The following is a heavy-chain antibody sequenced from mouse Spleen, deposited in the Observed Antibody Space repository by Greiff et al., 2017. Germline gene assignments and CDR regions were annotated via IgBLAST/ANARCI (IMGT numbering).Heavy chain of an antibody. CDR3: ARSQLGLRGDYAMDY. Sequence: QVQLQQSGAELVKPGASVKLSCKASGYTFTSYWMHWVKQRPGQGLEWIGMIHPNSGSTNYNEKFKSKATLTVDKSSSTAYMQLSSLTSEDSAVYYCARSQLGLRGDYAMDYWGQGTSVTVSS. CDR1: GYTFTSYW. CDR2: IHPNSGST. V-gene: IGHV1-64*01. J-gene: IGHJ4*01. D-gene: IGHD3-1*01.